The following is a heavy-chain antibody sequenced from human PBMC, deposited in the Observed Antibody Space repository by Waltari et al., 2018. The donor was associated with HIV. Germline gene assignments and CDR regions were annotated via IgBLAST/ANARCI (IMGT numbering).Heavy chain of an antibody. CDR2: IYWNDDK. D-gene: IGHD6-19*01. V-gene: IGHV2-5*01. Sequence: QITLKESGPTLVKPTQTLTLTCTFSGFSLSTSGVGVGWIRQPPGKAPEWLALIYWNDDKRYSPSLKSRLTITKDTSKNQVVLTMTNMDPVDTVTYYCAHRRLARAVAGKLYNWFDPWGQGILVTVSS. J-gene: IGHJ5*02. CDR1: GFSLSTSGVG. CDR3: AHRRLARAVAGKLYNWFDP.